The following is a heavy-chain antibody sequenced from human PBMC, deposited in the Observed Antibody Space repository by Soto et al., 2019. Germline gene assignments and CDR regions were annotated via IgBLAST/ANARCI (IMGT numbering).Heavy chain of an antibody. Sequence: ASQTLSHTYTVSEDSISTHYGRCIRQPPGKGLEWIGTIYDSGSTNYNPSLKSRVTISLDTSKNEFSLKLNSVIAADTAVYYCARPYSGYDMGVLGYWGQGTLVTVSS. D-gene: IGHD5-12*01. CDR1: EDSISTHY. CDR3: ARPYSGYDMGVLGY. CDR2: IYDSGST. J-gene: IGHJ4*02. V-gene: IGHV4-59*11.